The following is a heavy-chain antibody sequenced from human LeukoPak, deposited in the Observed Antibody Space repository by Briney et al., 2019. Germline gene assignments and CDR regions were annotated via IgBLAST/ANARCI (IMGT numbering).Heavy chain of an antibody. V-gene: IGHV3-21*04. CDR2: ISSSSSFI. J-gene: IGHJ4*02. D-gene: IGHD3-10*01. Sequence: GGSLRLSCAASGFIFSNYNMNWVRQAPGKGLEWVSSISSSSSFIYYADSVKGRFTISRDNAKNSLYLQMNSLRAEDTALYYCAKDNGYGSGSYLFGYWGQGTLVTVSS. CDR3: AKDNGYGSGSYLFGY. CDR1: GFIFSNYN.